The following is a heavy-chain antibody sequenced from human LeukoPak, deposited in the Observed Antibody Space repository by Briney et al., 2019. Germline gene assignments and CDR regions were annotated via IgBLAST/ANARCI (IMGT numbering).Heavy chain of an antibody. CDR1: GFTFSSYG. CDR3: ARHSIAVAEFDY. D-gene: IGHD6-19*01. V-gene: IGHV3-30*03. CDR2: ISYDGSNK. Sequence: GGSLRLSCAASGFTFSSYGMHWVRQAPGKGLEWVAVISYDGSNKYYADSVKGRLTISRDNSKNTLYLQMSSLRAEDTAVYYCARHSIAVAEFDYWGQGTLVTVSS. J-gene: IGHJ4*02.